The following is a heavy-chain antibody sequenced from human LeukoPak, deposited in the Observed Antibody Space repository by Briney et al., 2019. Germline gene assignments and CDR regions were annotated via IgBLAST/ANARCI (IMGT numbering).Heavy chain of an antibody. D-gene: IGHD3-22*01. J-gene: IGHJ4*02. V-gene: IGHV4-59*08. CDR1: GGSISSYY. CDR3: AIPRNYYDSSGYHGGFDY. Sequence: SETLSLTCTVSGGSISSYYWSWIRQPPGKGLEWIGYIYYSGSTNYNPSLKSRVTISVDTSKNQFSLKLSSVTAADTAVYYCAIPRNYYDSSGYHGGFDYWGQGTLVTVSS. CDR2: IYYSGST.